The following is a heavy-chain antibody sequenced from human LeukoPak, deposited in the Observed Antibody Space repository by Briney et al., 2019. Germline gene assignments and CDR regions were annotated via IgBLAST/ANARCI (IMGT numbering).Heavy chain of an antibody. Sequence: ASVKVSCKASGYTFTSYYMHWVRQAPGQGLEWMGIINPSGGSTSYAQKFQGRVTMTRDMSTSTAYMELSRLRSDDTAVYYCARDYYYDSSGYSTGGYYFDYGGQGTLVTVSP. J-gene: IGHJ4*02. CDR1: GYTFTSYY. D-gene: IGHD3-22*01. CDR3: ARDYYYDSSGYSTGGYYFDY. V-gene: IGHV1-46*01. CDR2: INPSGGST.